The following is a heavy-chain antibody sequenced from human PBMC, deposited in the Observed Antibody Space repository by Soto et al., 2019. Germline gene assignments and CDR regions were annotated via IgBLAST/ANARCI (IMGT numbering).Heavy chain of an antibody. CDR3: VKSGDNYNLLDY. Sequence: GGSLRLSCAASGFTLSDHYISWIRQAPWKGLEWIGYSSNSGSFTRYADSVKGRFSISRDNAKSSLYLQISSLRGDDTATYYCVKSGDNYNLLDYWGQGTPVTVSS. CDR1: GFTLSDHY. J-gene: IGHJ4*02. CDR2: SSNSGSFT. V-gene: IGHV3-11*06. D-gene: IGHD1-1*01.